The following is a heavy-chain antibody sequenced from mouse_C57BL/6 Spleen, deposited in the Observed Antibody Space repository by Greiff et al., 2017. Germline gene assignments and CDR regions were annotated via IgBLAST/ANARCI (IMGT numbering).Heavy chain of an antibody. V-gene: IGHV1-82*01. CDR1: GYAFSSSW. D-gene: IGHD2-5*01. J-gene: IGHJ3*01. Sequence: QVQLQQSGPELVKPGASVKISCKASGYAFSSSWMNWVKQRPGQGLEWIGRIYPGDGDTNYNGKFKGKATLTADKSSSTAYMQLSSLTSEDSAVYFCVSYYSNGAYWGQGTLVTVAA. CDR3: VSYYSNGAY. CDR2: IYPGDGDT.